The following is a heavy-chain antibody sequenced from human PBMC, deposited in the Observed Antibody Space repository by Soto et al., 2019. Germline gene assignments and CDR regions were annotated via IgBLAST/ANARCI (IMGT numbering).Heavy chain of an antibody. CDR1: TNNFTAYC. V-gene: IGHV5-51*01. Sequence: GESLKISCKVSTNNFTAYCIAWVRQMPGKGLEWMGLISPADSEIRYSPSFQGQVTISADKSIATAYLQWNSLKASDTAIYYCARQDLGSSPYAFWRQGTLVTVSS. D-gene: IGHD2-2*01. CDR3: ARQDLGSSPYAF. J-gene: IGHJ4*02. CDR2: ISPADSEI.